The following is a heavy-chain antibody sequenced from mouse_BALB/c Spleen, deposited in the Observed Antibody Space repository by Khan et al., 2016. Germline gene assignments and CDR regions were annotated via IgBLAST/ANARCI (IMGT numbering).Heavy chain of an antibody. CDR1: GFNIKDYY. J-gene: IGHJ4*01. CDR2: IDPENGDS. CDR3: NAGYGNSDALDY. Sequence: EVQLQESGAELVRSGALVKLSCTSSGFNIKDYYIHWVRQRPEQGLEWIGWIDPENGDSEYAPKFQGKATMTAHTSSNTAYLHLSSLTSEDTAVYYCNAGYGNSDALDYWGQGTSVTVSS. V-gene: IGHV14-4*02. D-gene: IGHD2-1*01.